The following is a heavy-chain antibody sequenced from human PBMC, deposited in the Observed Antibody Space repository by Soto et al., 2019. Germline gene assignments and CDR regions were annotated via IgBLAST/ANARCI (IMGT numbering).Heavy chain of an antibody. V-gene: IGHV4-34*01. J-gene: IGHJ4*02. D-gene: IGHD3-16*01. Sequence: PSETLSLTCAVYGGSFSGYYWSWIRQPPGKGLEWIGEINHSGSTNYNPSLKSRVTISVDTSKNQFSLQLTSVTAADTAIYYCAHNGAYYLAYWGQGVLVTVSS. CDR2: INHSGST. CDR1: GGSFSGYY. CDR3: AHNGAYYLAY.